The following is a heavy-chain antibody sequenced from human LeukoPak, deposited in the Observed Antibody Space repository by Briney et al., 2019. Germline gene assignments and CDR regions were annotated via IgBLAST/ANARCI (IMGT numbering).Heavy chain of an antibody. J-gene: IGHJ6*02. Sequence: GESLRLSCAAAGFSFSTYWMRWLRQAPGKGLEGVANIKHDGRDKYYVDSVKGRFTIARDNAKNTLYLQMNTLRVEDTAVYYCTRDLMDYDVSTGLHHYYMDVWGQGTTVTVSS. CDR1: GFSFSTYW. D-gene: IGHD3-9*01. CDR3: TRDLMDYDVSTGLHHYYMDV. V-gene: IGHV3-7*01. CDR2: IKHDGRDK.